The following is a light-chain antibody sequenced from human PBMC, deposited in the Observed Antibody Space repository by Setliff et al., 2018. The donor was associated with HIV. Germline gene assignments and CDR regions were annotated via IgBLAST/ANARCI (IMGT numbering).Light chain of an antibody. CDR3: CSYAGSSTLV. CDR1: SSDVGSYNF. V-gene: IGLV2-23*02. CDR2: EVS. Sequence: QSALTRPASVSGSPGQSITISCTGTSSDVGSYNFVSWYQQHPGKAPKLMIYEVSKRPSGVSNRFSGSKSGNTASLTISGLQAEDEADYYCCSYAGSSTLVFGGGTKVTVL. J-gene: IGLJ2*01.